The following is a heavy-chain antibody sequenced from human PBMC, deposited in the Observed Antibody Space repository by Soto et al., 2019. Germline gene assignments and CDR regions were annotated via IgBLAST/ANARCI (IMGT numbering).Heavy chain of an antibody. CDR2: LNPIGDST. Sequence: ASVKVSCKASGYSFTSYYMHWVRQAPGQGLEWMGILNPIGDSTTYAQKFQGRVTMTSDTSTSTVYMELSSLRSEDTAVYYCARPSSNNGYYFDYWGQGTLVTVSS. D-gene: IGHD2-8*01. V-gene: IGHV1-46*01. J-gene: IGHJ4*02. CDR1: GYSFTSYY. CDR3: ARPSSNNGYYFDY.